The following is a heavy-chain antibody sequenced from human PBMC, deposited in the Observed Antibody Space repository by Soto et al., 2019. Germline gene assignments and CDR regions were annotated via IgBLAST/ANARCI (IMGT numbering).Heavy chain of an antibody. D-gene: IGHD1-1*01. CDR2: INWDGGST. J-gene: IGHJ4*02. V-gene: IGHV3-43*01. CDR1: GFTFDDYT. CDR3: AKESVQLDRGLDY. Sequence: GGSLRLSCAASGFTFDDYTMHWVRQAPGKGLEWVSLINWDGGSTYYADSVKGRFTISRDNSKNSLYLQMNSLRTEDTALYYCAKESVQLDRGLDYWGQGTLVTVSS.